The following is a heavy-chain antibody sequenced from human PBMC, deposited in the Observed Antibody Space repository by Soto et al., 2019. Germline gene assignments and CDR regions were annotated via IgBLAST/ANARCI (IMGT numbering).Heavy chain of an antibody. V-gene: IGHV4-34*01. CDR2: INHSGST. J-gene: IGHJ4*02. CDR3: ARGLRRWPQLIYFDY. CDR1: GGSFSGYY. Sequence: SETLSLTCAVYGGSFSGYYWSWIRQPPGKGLEWIGEINHSGSTNYNPSLKSRVTISVDTSKNQFSLKLSSATAADTAVYYCARGLRRWPQLIYFDYWGQGTLVTVSS.